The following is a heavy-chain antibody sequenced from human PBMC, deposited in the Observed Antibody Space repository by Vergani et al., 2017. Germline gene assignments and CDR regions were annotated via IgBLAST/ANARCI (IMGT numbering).Heavy chain of an antibody. V-gene: IGHV1-69*01. J-gene: IGHJ6*03. CDR1: GGTFSSYA. CDR3: ARDSFARRNIAAAGVVYYYYMDV. CDR2: IIPIFGTA. Sequence: QVQLVQSGAEVKKPGSSVKVSCKASGGTFSSYALSWVRQAPGQGLEWVGGIIPIFGTANYAQKFQGRVTITADESTSTAYMELSSLRSEDTAVYYCARDSFARRNIAAAGVVYYYYMDVWGKGTTVTVSS. D-gene: IGHD6-13*01.